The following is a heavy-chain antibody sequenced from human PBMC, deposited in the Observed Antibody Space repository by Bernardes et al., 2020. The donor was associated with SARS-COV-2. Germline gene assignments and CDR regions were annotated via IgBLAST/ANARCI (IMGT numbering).Heavy chain of an antibody. J-gene: IGHJ6*02. CDR1: GYTFTGYY. CDR3: ALPPTNYDRYGMDV. V-gene: IGHV1-2*02. D-gene: IGHD3-22*01. Sequence: VKVSCKASGYTFTGYYIHWVRQAPGQGLEWMGWINPNSGGTNYAQKFQGRVTMTRDTSISTAYMEVSRLRSDDTAVYYCALPPTNYDRYGMDVWGQGTTVTVSS. CDR2: INPNSGGT.